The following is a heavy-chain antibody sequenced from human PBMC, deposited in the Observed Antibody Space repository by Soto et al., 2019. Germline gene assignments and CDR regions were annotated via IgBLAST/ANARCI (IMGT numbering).Heavy chain of an antibody. CDR3: ARLYYDYVWGSYRYYFDY. V-gene: IGHV5-10-1*01. CDR2: IDPSDSYT. Sequence: PGESLKISCKGSGYSFTSYWISWVRQMPGKCLEWMGRIDPSDSYTNYSPSFQGHVTISADKSISTAYLQWSSLKASDTAMYYCARLYYDYVWGSYRYYFDYWGQGTLVTVSS. D-gene: IGHD3-16*02. J-gene: IGHJ4*02. CDR1: GYSFTSYW.